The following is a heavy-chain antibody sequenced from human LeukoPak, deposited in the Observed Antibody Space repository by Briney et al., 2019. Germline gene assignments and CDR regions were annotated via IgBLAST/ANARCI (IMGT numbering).Heavy chain of an antibody. V-gene: IGHV4-34*12. D-gene: IGHD6-13*01. Sequence: PSETLSLTCAVYGGSFSGYYWSWIRQPPGKGLEWIGEIVHSGNNKYNPSLKSRVTISVDTSKNQFSLNLTTVTAADTAVYYCARFGSSTWYKGAFDIWGQGTMVTVAS. CDR3: ARFGSSTWYKGAFDI. J-gene: IGHJ3*02. CDR2: IVHSGNN. CDR1: GGSFSGYY.